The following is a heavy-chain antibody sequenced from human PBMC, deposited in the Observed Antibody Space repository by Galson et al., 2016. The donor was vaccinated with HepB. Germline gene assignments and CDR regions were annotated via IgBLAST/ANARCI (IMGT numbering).Heavy chain of an antibody. CDR2: ISSTSTYI. D-gene: IGHD6-19*01. Sequence: SLRLSCAASGFTFSTYTMNWVRQAPGKGLEWVSYISSTSTYIDYADSVKGRFIISRDDAKNSVYLQMNSLRDEDTAVYYCAREGSSGWFRNYYSDYWGQGTLVTVSS. J-gene: IGHJ4*02. CDR1: GFTFSTYT. CDR3: AREGSSGWFRNYYSDY. V-gene: IGHV3-48*02.